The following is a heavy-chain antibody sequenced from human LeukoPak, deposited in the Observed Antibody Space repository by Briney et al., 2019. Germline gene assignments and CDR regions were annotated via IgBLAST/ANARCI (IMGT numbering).Heavy chain of an antibody. CDR3: ARNPTRDYFDY. J-gene: IGHJ4*02. CDR2: MNPNSGNT. V-gene: IGHV1-8*01. CDR1: GYTFTSHD. Sequence: ASVKVSCKASGYTFTSHDINWVRQATGQGLEWMGWMNPNSGNTGYAQKFQGRVTMTRNTSISTAYMELNSLRSEDTAVYYCARNPTRDYFDYWGQGTLVTVSS.